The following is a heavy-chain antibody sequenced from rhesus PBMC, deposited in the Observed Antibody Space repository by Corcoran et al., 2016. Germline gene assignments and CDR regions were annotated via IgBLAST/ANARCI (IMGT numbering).Heavy chain of an antibody. D-gene: IGHD4-23*01. CDR2: ISDTGGSK. J-gene: IGHJ4*01. V-gene: IGHV3-59*01. CDR1: VFPSRDPS. Sequence: EVQLVVSGGGLAQPGVSLRLSCAASVFPSRDPSLHWVGQASGKGLEWVSGISDTGGSKWYADSVKGRFTISRENAKNTLYLQMDSLRAEDTAVYYCADQYSNTPFDYWGQGVLVTVSS. CDR3: ADQYSNTPFDY.